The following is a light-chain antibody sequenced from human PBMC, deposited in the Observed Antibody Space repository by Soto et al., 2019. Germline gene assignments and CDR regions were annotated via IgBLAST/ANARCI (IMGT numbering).Light chain of an antibody. J-gene: IGLJ2*01. Sequence: QSVLTQPPSASGTPGQRVTISCSGSSSNIGSNYVYWYQQLPGTAPKLLIYRNNQRPSGVPDRFSGSKSGTSASLAISGLRPEAEADYYCAAWDDSLSVVFGGGTKLTVL. CDR3: AAWDDSLSVV. CDR1: SSNIGSNY. CDR2: RNN. V-gene: IGLV1-47*01.